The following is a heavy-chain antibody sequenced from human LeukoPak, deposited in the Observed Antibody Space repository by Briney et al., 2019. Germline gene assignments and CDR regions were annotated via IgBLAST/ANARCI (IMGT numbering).Heavy chain of an antibody. Sequence: SQTLSLTCTVSGGSIRSGDYYWSWIRQPPGKVLEWIGYIYYSGSTYYNPSLKSRVTISVDTSKNQFSLKLSSVTAADTAVYYCARVGLGDLYFDYWGQGTLVTVSS. CDR1: GGSIRSGDYY. CDR2: IYYSGST. J-gene: IGHJ4*02. CDR3: ARVGLGDLYFDY. V-gene: IGHV4-30-4*01. D-gene: IGHD2-21*02.